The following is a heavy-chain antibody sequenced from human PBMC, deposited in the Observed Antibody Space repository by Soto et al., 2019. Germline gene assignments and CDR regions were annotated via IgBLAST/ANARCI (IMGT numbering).Heavy chain of an antibody. J-gene: IGHJ4*02. D-gene: IGHD3-10*01. CDR3: ARRVYGSGSHDY. CDR1: GGSISSSSYY. Sequence: SETLSLTCTVSGGSISSSSYYWGWIRQPPGKGLEWIGSIYYSGSTYYNPSLKSRVTISVDTSKNQFSLKLSSVTAADTAVYYCARRVYGSGSHDYWGQGTLVTVSS. CDR2: IYYSGST. V-gene: IGHV4-39*01.